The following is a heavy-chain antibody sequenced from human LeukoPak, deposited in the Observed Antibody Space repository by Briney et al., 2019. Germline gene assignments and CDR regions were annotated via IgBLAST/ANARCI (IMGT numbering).Heavy chain of an antibody. D-gene: IGHD2-21*01. Sequence: GGSLRLSCAASGFTFSTYGMHWVRQAPGKGLEWVAVISYDGSNEYYADSVKGRFTISRDNSKNTLRLQMSSLRAEDTAVYYCAKEFNRGLPDYWGQGTLVTVPS. CDR1: GFTFSTYG. CDR2: ISYDGSNE. V-gene: IGHV3-30*18. CDR3: AKEFNRGLPDY. J-gene: IGHJ4*02.